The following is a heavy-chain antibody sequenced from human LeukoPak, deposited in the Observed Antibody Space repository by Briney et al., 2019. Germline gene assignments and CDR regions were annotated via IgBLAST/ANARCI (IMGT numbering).Heavy chain of an antibody. CDR2: FDPENGEM. CDR1: GYTLTQLV. V-gene: IGHV1-24*01. CDR3: ATVSSFDSNFYSYF. Sequence: GASVKVPCKVSGYTLTQLVIHWVRQAPGGGLEWMGGFDPENGEMIYAQKFQGRVTMSEDTSTDTAYMDLSSLRSEDTAIYYCATVSSFDSNFYSYFWGQGTLVTVSS. J-gene: IGHJ4*02. D-gene: IGHD3-22*01.